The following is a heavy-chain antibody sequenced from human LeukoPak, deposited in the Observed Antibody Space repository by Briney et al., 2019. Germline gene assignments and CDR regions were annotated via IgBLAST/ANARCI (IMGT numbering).Heavy chain of an antibody. J-gene: IGHJ5*02. Sequence: SETLSLTCTVSGGSISSGGYYWSWIRQHPGKGLEWIGYIYYSGSTYYNPSLKSRVTISVDTSKNQFSLKLSSVTAADTAVYHCARTGGVAATTPGAYWFDPWGQGTLVTVSS. CDR1: GGSISSGGYY. V-gene: IGHV4-31*03. CDR2: IYYSGST. D-gene: IGHD2-15*01. CDR3: ARTGGVAATTPGAYWFDP.